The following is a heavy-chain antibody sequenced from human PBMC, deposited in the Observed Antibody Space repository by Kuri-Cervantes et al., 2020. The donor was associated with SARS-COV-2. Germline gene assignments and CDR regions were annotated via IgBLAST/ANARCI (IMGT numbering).Heavy chain of an antibody. V-gene: IGHV3-48*03. CDR2: ITSSGDTT. CDR1: GFSFSSFE. CDR3: ARGHSWSYQYYLDH. J-gene: IGHJ4*01. Sequence: GGSLRLSCAASGFSFSSFEMNWVRQAPGKGLEWVSYITSSGDTTYYADSVKGRFTISRDDAKNSLFLQLNSLGAEDTAVYYCARGHSWSYQYYLDHWGHGTLVTVSS. D-gene: IGHD1-26*01.